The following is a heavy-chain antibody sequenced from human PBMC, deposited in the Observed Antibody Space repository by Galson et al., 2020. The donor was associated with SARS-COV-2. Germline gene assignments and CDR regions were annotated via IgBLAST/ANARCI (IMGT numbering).Heavy chain of an antibody. D-gene: IGHD3-3*01. J-gene: IGHJ3*02. CDR1: GFTVSSNY. CDR2: IYSGGST. V-gene: IGHV3-66*02. CDR3: AAVGLRDDFWSAQGAFDI. Sequence: GESLKISCAASGFTVSSNYMSWVRQAPGKGLEWVSVIYSGGSTYYADSVKGRFTISRDNSKNTLYLQMNSLRAEDTAVYYCAAVGLRDDFWSAQGAFDIWGQGTMVTVSS.